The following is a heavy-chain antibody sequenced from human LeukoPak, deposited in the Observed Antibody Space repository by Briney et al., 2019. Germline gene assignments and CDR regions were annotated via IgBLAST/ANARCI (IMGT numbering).Heavy chain of an antibody. J-gene: IGHJ4*02. CDR3: AMIPYSGSYASRSGFDY. CDR1: GFTFSNYS. Sequence: GGSLRLSCAASGFTFSNYSMNWVRQAPGKGLEWVSAISGSGGSIYYADSVKGRFTISRDNAKNSLYLQMNSLRAEDTAVYYCAMIPYSGSYASRSGFDYWGQGTLVTVSS. D-gene: IGHD1-26*01. V-gene: IGHV3-21*01. CDR2: ISGSGGSI.